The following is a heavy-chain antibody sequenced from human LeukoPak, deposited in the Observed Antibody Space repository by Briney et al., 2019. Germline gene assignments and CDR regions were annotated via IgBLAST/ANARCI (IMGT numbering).Heavy chain of an antibody. D-gene: IGHD2-15*01. CDR2: IYASGST. V-gene: IGHV4-4*09. CDR1: GASISSYY. Sequence: PSETLSLTCTVSGASISSYYWSWIRQPPGKGLEWIGYIYASGSTNYNPSLKSRVIMSVDTSKNQFSLKLSSATAADTAVYYCARRFGYCSGGRCNDLRYYYYYMDVWGKGTTVTVSS. CDR3: ARRFGYCSGGRCNDLRYYYYYMDV. J-gene: IGHJ6*03.